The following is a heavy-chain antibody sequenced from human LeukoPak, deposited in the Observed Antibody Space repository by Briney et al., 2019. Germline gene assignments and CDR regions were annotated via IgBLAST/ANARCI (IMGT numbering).Heavy chain of an antibody. CDR2: IYYTGST. CDR1: GGSIDSYY. J-gene: IGHJ4*02. D-gene: IGHD2-2*01. Sequence: SETLSLTCTVSGGSIDSYYWSWIRQPPGKGLEWFGYIYYTGSTEYHPSLKSRVTISLDTSKNQFSLKLTSVTAADTAVYYCARVYQSAEYYFDYWGQGNLVSVS. V-gene: IGHV4-59*01. CDR3: ARVYQSAEYYFDY.